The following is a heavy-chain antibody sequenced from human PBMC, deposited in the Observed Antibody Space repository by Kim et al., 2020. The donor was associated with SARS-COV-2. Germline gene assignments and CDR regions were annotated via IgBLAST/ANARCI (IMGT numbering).Heavy chain of an antibody. CDR1: GFTFSSYG. V-gene: IGHV3-33*05. CDR3: ARDPENNRDGYNPTFN. D-gene: IGHD5-12*01. CDR2: ISYDGSKK. J-gene: IGHJ4*02. Sequence: GGSLRLSCAASGFTFSSYGMHWVRQAPGKGLEWVAVISYDGSKKYYADSVKGRFTISRDNSKNTLYLQMNSLRAEDTAVYYCARDPENNRDGYNPTFNWGQGTLVTVSS.